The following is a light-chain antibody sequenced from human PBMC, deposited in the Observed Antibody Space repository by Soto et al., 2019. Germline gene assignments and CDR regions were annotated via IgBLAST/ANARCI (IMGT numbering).Light chain of an antibody. CDR3: SSFTTSSTRV. CDR2: EVS. CDR1: SSDVGGYNY. V-gene: IGLV2-14*01. J-gene: IGLJ3*02. Sequence: QSALTQPASVSGSPGQSITISCTGTSSDVGGYNYVSWYQQYPGKAPNLMIYEVSSRPSGVSDRFSGSKSGTTASLTISGLQAEDEADYYCSSFTTSSTRVFGGGTKLTVL.